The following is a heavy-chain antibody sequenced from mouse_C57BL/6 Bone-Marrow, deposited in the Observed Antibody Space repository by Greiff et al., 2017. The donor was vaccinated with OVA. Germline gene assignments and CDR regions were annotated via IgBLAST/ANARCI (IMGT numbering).Heavy chain of an antibody. CDR1: GYSFTGYY. V-gene: IGHV1-42*01. CDR2: INPSTGGT. J-gene: IGHJ2*01. CDR3: ARGPLLRFDY. Sequence: VQLQQSGPELVKPGASVKISCKASGYSFTGYYMNWVKQSPEKSLEWIGEINPSTGGTTYNQKFKAKATLTVDKSSSTAYMQLKSLTSEDSAVYYCARGPLLRFDYWGQGTTLTVSS. D-gene: IGHD1-1*01.